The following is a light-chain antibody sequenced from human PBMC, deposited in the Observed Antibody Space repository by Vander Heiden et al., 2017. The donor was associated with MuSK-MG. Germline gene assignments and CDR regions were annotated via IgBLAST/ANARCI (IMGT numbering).Light chain of an antibody. CDR1: QSVSSSY. CDR3: QQDGSSNT. J-gene: IGKJ5*01. CDR2: GAS. V-gene: IGKV3-20*01. Sequence: EIVLTQSPGTLSLSPGERATLSCRASQSVSSSYLAWYQQKPGQAPRLLIYGASSRATGIPDRFSGSGSGTDFTLTISRLEPEDFAVYYLQQDGSSNTFGQGTRLEIK.